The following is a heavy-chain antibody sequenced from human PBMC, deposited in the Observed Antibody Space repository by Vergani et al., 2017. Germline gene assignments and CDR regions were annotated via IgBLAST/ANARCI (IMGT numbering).Heavy chain of an antibody. CDR1: GFTFSSYW. D-gene: IGHD3-22*01. CDR3: ARDTYYFDTSGYYLDY. CDR2: IKQDGSEK. Sequence: EVQLVESGGGLVQPGGSLRLSCAASGFTFSSYWMSWVRQAPGKGLELVAKIKQDGSEKDYVDSVKGRFTISRDNAKNSLYLQMNSLRAEDTAVYFCARDTYYFDTSGYYLDYWGQGTLVTVSS. V-gene: IGHV3-7*01. J-gene: IGHJ4*02.